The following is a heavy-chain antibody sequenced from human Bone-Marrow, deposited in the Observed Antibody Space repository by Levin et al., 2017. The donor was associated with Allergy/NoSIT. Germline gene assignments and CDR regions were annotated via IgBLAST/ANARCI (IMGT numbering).Heavy chain of an antibody. D-gene: IGHD1-14*01. V-gene: IGHV4-59*01. CDR2: IYSSGNT. CDR1: GASISDYY. J-gene: IGHJ3*02. CDR3: ARDLGIAGDAFDI. Sequence: TTSETLSLTCSVSGASISDYYWSWIRQPPGKGLEWIGFIYSSGNTNHNPSLKNRVTISVDTSKNQFSLKLSSVTAADTAMYYCARDLGIAGDAFDIWGQGTMVTVSS.